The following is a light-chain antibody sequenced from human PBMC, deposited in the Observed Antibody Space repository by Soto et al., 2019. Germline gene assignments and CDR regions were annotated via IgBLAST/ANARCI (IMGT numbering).Light chain of an antibody. CDR1: HDISNY. J-gene: IGKJ2*02. Sequence: DLQMTQSPSSLSASVGDRVTITCQASHDISNYLTWFQQKPGKAPRLLIYDASNLETGVPSRFSGSGSGTDFTFTINSLQPEDIATYYCQHYDNFQWTFGQGTKLEIK. CDR2: DAS. CDR3: QHYDNFQWT. V-gene: IGKV1-33*01.